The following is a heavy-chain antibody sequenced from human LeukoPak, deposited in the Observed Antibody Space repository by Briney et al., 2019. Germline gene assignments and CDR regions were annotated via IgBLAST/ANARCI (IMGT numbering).Heavy chain of an antibody. CDR1: GYSFTSHW. J-gene: IGHJ4*02. Sequence: GESLKISCKGSGYSFTSHWIGWVRQMPGKGLEWTGIVNPDDSDTIYSPSFQGQVTISADESITTAYLQWSSLKASDTAMYYCARLRWPRGGRSSFDYWGQGALVTVSS. V-gene: IGHV5-51*01. CDR3: ARLRWPRGGRSSFDY. CDR2: VNPDDSDT. D-gene: IGHD3-10*01.